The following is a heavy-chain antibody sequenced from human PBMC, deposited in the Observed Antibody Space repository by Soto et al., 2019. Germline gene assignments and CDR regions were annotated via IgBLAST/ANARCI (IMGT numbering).Heavy chain of an antibody. J-gene: IGHJ6*02. CDR3: ARARFSQWSQDYYGLDV. D-gene: IGHD3-3*01. CDR2: VNHSGSP. V-gene: IGHV4-34*01. Sequence: PSETLSPTRGVSGPLPVGSLSTNYRTWNRHTPGKGLEWIGEVNHSGSPNYSPSLKSRVTMSFDTSKNQFSLNLTSVTAADTAVYYCARARFSQWSQDYYGLDVWGQGTTVTVSS. CDR1: GPLPVGSLSTNY.